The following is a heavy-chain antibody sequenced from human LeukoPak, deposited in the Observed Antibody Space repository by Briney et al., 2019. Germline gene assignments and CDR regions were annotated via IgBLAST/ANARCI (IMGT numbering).Heavy chain of an antibody. CDR2: IRSKAYGGTT. Sequence: GGSLRLSCTASGFTFRDYAMSWVRQAPGRGLEWVGFIRSKAYGGTTEYAASVKGRFTISRDDSKSIAYLQMNSLKTEDTAVYYCIGEGTTDYWGQGSLVTVSS. D-gene: IGHD1-7*01. CDR3: IGEGTTDY. V-gene: IGHV3-49*04. CDR1: GFTFRDYA. J-gene: IGHJ4*02.